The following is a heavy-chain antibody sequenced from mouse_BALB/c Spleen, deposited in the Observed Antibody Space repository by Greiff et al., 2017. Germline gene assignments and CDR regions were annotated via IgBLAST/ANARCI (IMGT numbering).Heavy chain of an antibody. D-gene: IGHD2-10*02. CDR1: GYSITSDYA. J-gene: IGHJ3*01. CDR3: ARSQYGNSFAY. V-gene: IGHV3-2*02. CDR2: ISYSGST. Sequence: EVKLMESGPGLVKPSQSLSLTCTVTGYSITSDYAWNWIRQFPGNKLEWMGYISYSGSTSYNPSLKSRISITRDTSKNQFFLQLNSVTTEDTATYYCARSQYGNSFAYWGKGTLVTVSA.